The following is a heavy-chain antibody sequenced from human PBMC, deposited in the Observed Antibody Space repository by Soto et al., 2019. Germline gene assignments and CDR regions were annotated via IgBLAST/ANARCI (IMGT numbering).Heavy chain of an antibody. CDR1: GGSFSDFY. CDR2: INHGGST. CDR3: ARGGGSCRSRVCYGADY. D-gene: IGHD3-16*01. V-gene: IGHV4-34*01. Sequence: QVHLQQWGAGLLKPSETLSLTCGVYGGSFSDFYWTWIRQPPGKGLEWIGEINHGGSTNYNPSLRSRVAISVDTSKNHFSLKLSFVTAADTAVYYCARGGGSCRSRVCYGADYWGQGTLVTVSS. J-gene: IGHJ4*02.